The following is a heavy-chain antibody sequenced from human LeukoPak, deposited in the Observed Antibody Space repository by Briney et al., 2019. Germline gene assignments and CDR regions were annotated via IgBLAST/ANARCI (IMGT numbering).Heavy chain of an antibody. Sequence: SETLSLTCTVSGGSISSYYWSWLRQPPWKGLEWIGYIYHSGSTRYNPSLKSRVTISVDTSKNQFSLKLSSVTAADTAVYYCARHEGVYYYGSGMDVWGQGTTVTVSS. V-gene: IGHV4-59*08. CDR3: ARHEGVYYYGSGMDV. D-gene: IGHD3-10*01. J-gene: IGHJ6*02. CDR2: IYHSGST. CDR1: GGSISSYY.